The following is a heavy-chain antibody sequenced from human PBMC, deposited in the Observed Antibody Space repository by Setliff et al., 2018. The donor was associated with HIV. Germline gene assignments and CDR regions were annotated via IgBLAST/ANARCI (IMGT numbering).Heavy chain of an antibody. CDR2: VYTSGST. J-gene: IGHJ4*02. CDR1: GGSISSGSYY. CDR3: AREIVVVPAATRY. Sequence: SETLSLTCTVSGGSISSGSYYWSWIRQPAGKGLEWIGHVYTSGSTNYNPSLKSRVTISVDTSKNQFSLKLNSVTAADTAVYYCAREIVVVPAATRYWGQGTQVTVSS. V-gene: IGHV4-61*09. D-gene: IGHD2-2*01.